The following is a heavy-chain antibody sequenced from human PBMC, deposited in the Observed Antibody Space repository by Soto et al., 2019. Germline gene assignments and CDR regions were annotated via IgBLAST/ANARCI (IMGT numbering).Heavy chain of an antibody. Sequence: QVQLVESGGGVVQPGRSLRLSCAASGFTFSSYGMHWVRQAPGKGLEWVAVISYDGSNKYYADTVKGRFNISRDNSKNTLYLQMDSLRAEDTAVYHCANGNGMDVWGQGTTVTVSS. CDR3: ANGNGMDV. CDR2: ISYDGSNK. CDR1: GFTFSSYG. V-gene: IGHV3-30*18. J-gene: IGHJ6*02.